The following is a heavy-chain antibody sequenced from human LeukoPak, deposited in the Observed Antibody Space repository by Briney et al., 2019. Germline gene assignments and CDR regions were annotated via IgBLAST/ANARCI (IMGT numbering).Heavy chain of an antibody. D-gene: IGHD3-22*01. V-gene: IGHV3-23*01. CDR1: GFTFSSYG. Sequence: GGTLRLSCAASGFTFSSYGMSWVRQAPGKGLEWVSTISGSGGSTFYADSVKGRFTISRDNSKNTLYLQMNSLRAEDTAVYYCAKAWSYYDSSGYLDYWGQGTLVTVSS. J-gene: IGHJ4*02. CDR3: AKAWSYYDSSGYLDY. CDR2: ISGSGGST.